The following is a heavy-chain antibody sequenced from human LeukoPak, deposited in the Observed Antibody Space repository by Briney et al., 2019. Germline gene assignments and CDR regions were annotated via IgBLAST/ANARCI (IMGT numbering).Heavy chain of an antibody. CDR2: IYYSGST. Sequence: PSQTLSLTCTVSGGSISSGDYYWSWLRQPPGMRLEWIGNIYYSGSTYYNPSLKSRVSISVDTSKNQFSLALYSVTAADTAFYYCARGKVFDPWGQGTLVSVSS. J-gene: IGHJ5*02. CDR3: ARGKVFDP. CDR1: GGSISSGDYY. V-gene: IGHV4-30-4*08.